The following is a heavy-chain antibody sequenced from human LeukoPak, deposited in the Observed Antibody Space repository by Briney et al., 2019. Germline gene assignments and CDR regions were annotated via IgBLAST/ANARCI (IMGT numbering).Heavy chain of an antibody. J-gene: IGHJ5*02. CDR2: INDSGDT. Sequence: SETLSLTCAVSGGSFSGYYWSWIRQSPGRGLEWIGQINDSGDTDYNPSLKSRVTISVDTSKNQFSLKLSSVTAADTAVYYCARHSANPNLGPMLRGTRFDPWGQGTLVTVSS. CDR3: ARHSANPNLGPMLRGTRFDP. CDR1: GGSFSGYY. V-gene: IGHV4-34*01. D-gene: IGHD3-16*01.